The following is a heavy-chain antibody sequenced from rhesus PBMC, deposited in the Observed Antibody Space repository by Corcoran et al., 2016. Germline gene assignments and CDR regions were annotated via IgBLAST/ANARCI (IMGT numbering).Heavy chain of an antibody. Sequence: QVQLQESGPGLVKPSETLSLTCAVSGGSISSGSWWNWIRQPPGKGLEWIGIIGDTGTTSSSPSLRSRVTISIDTSRSQFSLKLRSVTAADTAVYYCASSLYYSGFLFFDFWGQGVLVTVSS. CDR2: IGDTGTT. CDR1: GGSISSGSW. J-gene: IGHJ4*01. V-gene: IGHV4-65*02. D-gene: IGHD3-28*01. CDR3: ASSLYYSGFLFFDF.